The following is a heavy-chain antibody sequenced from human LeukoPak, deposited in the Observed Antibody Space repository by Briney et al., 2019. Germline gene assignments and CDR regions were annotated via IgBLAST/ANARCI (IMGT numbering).Heavy chain of an antibody. CDR1: GYTFTSYG. D-gene: IGHD4-17*01. CDR2: ISAYNGNT. Sequence: ASVKVSCKASGYTFTSYGISWVRQAPGQGLEWMGWISAYNGNTNYAQKLQGRVTMTTDTSTSTAYMELRSLRSDDTAVYYCARPTVTDDYYCYGMDVWGQGTTVTVSS. CDR3: ARPTVTDDYYCYGMDV. V-gene: IGHV1-18*01. J-gene: IGHJ6*02.